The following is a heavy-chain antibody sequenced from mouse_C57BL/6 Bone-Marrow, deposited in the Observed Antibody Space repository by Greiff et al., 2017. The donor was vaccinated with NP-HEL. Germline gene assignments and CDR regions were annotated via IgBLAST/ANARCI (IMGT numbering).Heavy chain of an antibody. CDR3: ARRGSSYRYFEV. J-gene: IGHJ1*03. D-gene: IGHD1-1*01. V-gene: IGHV1-81*01. Sequence: VQLQQSGAELARPGASVKLSCKASGYTFTSYGISWVKQRTGQGLEWIGEIYPRSGNTYYNEKFKGKATLTADKSSSTAYMELRSLTSEDSAVYFCARRGSSYRYFEVWGTGTTVTVSS. CDR2: IYPRSGNT. CDR1: GYTFTSYG.